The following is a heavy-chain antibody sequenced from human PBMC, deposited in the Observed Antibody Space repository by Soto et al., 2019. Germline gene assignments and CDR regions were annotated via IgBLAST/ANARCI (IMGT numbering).Heavy chain of an antibody. CDR3: AKEEVGTFDI. J-gene: IGHJ3*02. V-gene: IGHV3-30*18. D-gene: IGHD2-15*01. CDR2: ISYDGSKN. CDR1: GFTFNNYG. Sequence: QVQLVESGGGVVQPGRSLRLSCAASGFTFNNYGMHWVRHAPGKGLEWVALISYDGSKNHYADSVKGRFTISRDNSKNPLYLQMNSLRDEDKGVCYCAKEEVGTFDIWGQGTMVTV.